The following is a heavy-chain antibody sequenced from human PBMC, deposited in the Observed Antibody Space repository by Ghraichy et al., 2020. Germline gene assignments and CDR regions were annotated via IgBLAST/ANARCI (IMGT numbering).Heavy chain of an antibody. V-gene: IGHV3-23*01. CDR3: AKETGGATTGEDFDY. CDR2: ISGSGGST. J-gene: IGHJ4*02. CDR1: GFTFSSYA. D-gene: IGHD1-26*01. Sequence: GESLNISCAASGFTFSSYAMSWVRQAPGKGLEWVSAISGSGGSTYYADSVKGRFTISRDNSKNTLYLQMNSLRAEDTAVYYCAKETGGATTGEDFDYWGQGTLVTVSS.